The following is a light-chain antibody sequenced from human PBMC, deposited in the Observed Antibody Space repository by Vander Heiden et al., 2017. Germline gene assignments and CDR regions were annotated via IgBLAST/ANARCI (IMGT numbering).Light chain of an antibody. CDR3: AAWDDSLSGFYV. CDR2: GND. CDR1: GSNIGSNY. V-gene: IGLV1-47*02. J-gene: IGLJ1*01. Sequence: QSVVTQPPSASGTPGQRVTISCSGTGSNIGSNYVYWYQQLPGAAPKLVIYGNDQRPSGVPDRFSGSKSGTSASLAISGLRSEDEADYYCAAWDDSLSGFYVFGTGTKVTVL.